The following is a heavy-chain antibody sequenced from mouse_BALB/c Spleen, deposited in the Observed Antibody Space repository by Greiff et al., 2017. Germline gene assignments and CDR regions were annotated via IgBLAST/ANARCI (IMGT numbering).Heavy chain of an antibody. V-gene: IGHV3-6*02. D-gene: IGHD2-1*01. CDR3: ALLWDYYAMDY. CDR2: ISYDGSN. Sequence: EVKLQESGPGLVKPSQSLSLTCSVTGYSITSGYYWNWIRQFPGNKLEWMGYISYDGSNNYNPSLKNRISITRDTSKNQFFLKLNSVTTEDTATYYCALLWDYYAMDYWGQGTSVTVSS. J-gene: IGHJ4*01. CDR1: GYSITSGYY.